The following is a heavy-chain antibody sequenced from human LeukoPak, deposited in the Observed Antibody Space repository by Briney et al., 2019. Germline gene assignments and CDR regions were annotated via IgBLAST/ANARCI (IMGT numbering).Heavy chain of an antibody. J-gene: IGHJ4*02. CDR2: INPYYTST. CDR1: GAILTTDY. D-gene: IGHD3-22*01. CDR3: ARMIDSAERTHFDY. Sequence: ASVKVSCKASGAILTTDYIHWVRQAPGLGLEWVGLINPYYTSTSYAERFQGRVTMTSSASTNTVYLELSSLRSDDTAVYYCARMIDSAERTHFDYWGQGTLVTVSP. V-gene: IGHV1-46*01.